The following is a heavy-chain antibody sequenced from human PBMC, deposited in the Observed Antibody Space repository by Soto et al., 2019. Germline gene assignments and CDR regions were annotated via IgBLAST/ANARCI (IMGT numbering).Heavy chain of an antibody. D-gene: IGHD2-2*01. CDR2: IIPIFGTA. V-gene: IGHV1-69*13. Sequence: GASVKVSCKASGGTFSGYAISWVRQAPGQGLEWMGGIIPIFGTANYAQKFQGRVTITADESTSTAYMELSSLRSEDTAVYYCARRVDKTRNYYSNGMDVWGPATMVTVSS. CDR3: ARRVDKTRNYYSNGMDV. CDR1: GGTFSGYA. J-gene: IGHJ6*02.